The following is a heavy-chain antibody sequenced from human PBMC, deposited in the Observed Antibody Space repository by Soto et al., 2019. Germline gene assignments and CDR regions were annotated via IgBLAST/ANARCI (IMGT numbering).Heavy chain of an antibody. CDR3: VLGGLETGYYRDMDY. Sequence: ASVKVSCKASGYTFKNYGINWVRQAPGRGLEWVAWISAYNGDTSYAQHFQGRVTVTTETLTNTAYMELRSLRPDDTAVYFCVLGGLETGYYRDMDYWGQGTLVTAPQ. CDR1: GYTFKNYG. V-gene: IGHV1-18*04. CDR2: ISAYNGDT. D-gene: IGHD3-9*01. J-gene: IGHJ4*02.